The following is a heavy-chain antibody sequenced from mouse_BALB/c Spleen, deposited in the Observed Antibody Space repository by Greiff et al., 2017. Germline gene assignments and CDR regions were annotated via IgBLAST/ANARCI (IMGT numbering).Heavy chain of an antibody. CDR1: GYSITSGYY. J-gene: IGHJ3*01. Sequence: EVQLVESGPGLVKPSQSLSLTCSVTGYSITSGYYWNWIRQFPGNKLEWMGYISYDGSNNYNPSLKNRISITRDTSKNQFFLKLNSVTTEDTATYYCARDGSIAVYYYPFAYWGQGTLVTVSA. CDR3: ARDGSIAVYYYPFAY. V-gene: IGHV3-6*02. CDR2: ISYDGSN. D-gene: IGHD1-1*01.